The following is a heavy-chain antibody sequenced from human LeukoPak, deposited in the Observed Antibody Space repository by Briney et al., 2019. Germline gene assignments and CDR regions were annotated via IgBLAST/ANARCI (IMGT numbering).Heavy chain of an antibody. V-gene: IGHV4-59*01. J-gene: IGHJ6*03. Sequence: GSLRLSCTASGFTFSNAWMSWVRQAPGKGLEWIGFIYYTGSTNHNPSLKSRVTISLDTSKNQISLKLTSVTAADTAVYYCARDLGSFGLYYMDVWGKGTTVTVSS. D-gene: IGHD5-18*01. CDR1: GFTFSNAW. CDR3: ARDLGSFGLYYMDV. CDR2: IYYTGST.